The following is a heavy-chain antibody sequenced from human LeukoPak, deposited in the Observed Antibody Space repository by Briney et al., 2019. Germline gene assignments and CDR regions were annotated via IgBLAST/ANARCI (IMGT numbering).Heavy chain of an antibody. CDR2: INPNSGGT. CDR3: VPGNRITTPTGTPGIYFDY. V-gene: IGHV1-2*02. D-gene: IGHD3-3*01. J-gene: IGHJ4*02. CDR1: GYTFTDYY. Sequence: ASVKVSCKASGYTFTDYYMHWVRQAPGQGLEWMGWINPNSGGTDYAQKFQGRVTMTRDTSISTAYMKLSRLRSDDTAVYYCVPGNRITTPTGTPGIYFDYWGQGTLVTVSS.